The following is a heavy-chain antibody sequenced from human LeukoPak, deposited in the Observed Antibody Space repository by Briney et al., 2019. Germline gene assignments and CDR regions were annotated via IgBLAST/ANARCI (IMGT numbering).Heavy chain of an antibody. Sequence: GGSLRLSCAASGFTFSSYEMSWVRQAPGKGLEWVSYITGSGATMYYADSVKGRFTISRDNDKNSLYLQMNSLRAGDTAVYFCARGVVITSYYGMDVWGQGTTVTVSS. D-gene: IGHD3-22*01. V-gene: IGHV3-48*03. CDR2: ITGSGATM. J-gene: IGHJ6*02. CDR1: GFTFSSYE. CDR3: ARGVVITSYYGMDV.